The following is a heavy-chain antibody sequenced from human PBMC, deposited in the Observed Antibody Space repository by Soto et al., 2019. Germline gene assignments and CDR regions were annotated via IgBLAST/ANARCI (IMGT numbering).Heavy chain of an antibody. Sequence: ASVKVSCKASGYTFTSYGISWVRQAPGQGLEWMGWISAYNGNTNYAQKLQGRVTMTTDTSTSTAYMELRSLRSDDTAVYYCASSAKDYGDTNNWFDPWGQGTLVTVSS. CDR1: GYTFTSYG. D-gene: IGHD4-17*01. CDR2: ISAYNGNT. V-gene: IGHV1-18*01. CDR3: ASSAKDYGDTNNWFDP. J-gene: IGHJ5*02.